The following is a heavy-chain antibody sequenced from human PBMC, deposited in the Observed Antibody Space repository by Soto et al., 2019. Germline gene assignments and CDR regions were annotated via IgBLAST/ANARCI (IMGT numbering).Heavy chain of an antibody. CDR1: GFTFSSYA. Sequence: QVQLVESGGGVAQPGRSLRLSCAASGFTFSSYAMHWVRQAPGKGLEWVAVISYDGSNKYYADSVKGRFTISRDNSKNTLYLQMNSLRAEDTAVYYCAREVYSSSWSNYFDYWGQGTLVTVSS. D-gene: IGHD6-13*01. V-gene: IGHV3-30-3*01. J-gene: IGHJ4*02. CDR3: AREVYSSSWSNYFDY. CDR2: ISYDGSNK.